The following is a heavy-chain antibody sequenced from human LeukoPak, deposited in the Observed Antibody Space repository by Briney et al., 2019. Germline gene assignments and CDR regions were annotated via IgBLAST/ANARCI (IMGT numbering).Heavy chain of an antibody. CDR2: IHHSGST. CDR3: ASGNGYYYRYFDN. CDR1: GGSISSYY. D-gene: IGHD3-10*01. V-gene: IGHV4-59*06. J-gene: IGHJ4*02. Sequence: PSETLSLTCTVSGGSISSYYWSWIRQPPGKGLEWIGYIHHSGSTDYNPSLRSRVTISGDTSKNQFSLKLNSVTAADTAVYYCASGNGYYYRYFDNWGQGTLLTVSS.